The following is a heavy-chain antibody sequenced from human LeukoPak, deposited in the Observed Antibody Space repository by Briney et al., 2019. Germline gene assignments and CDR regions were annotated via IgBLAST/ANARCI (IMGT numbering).Heavy chain of an antibody. V-gene: IGHV1-58*01. CDR3: AAGYDYVWGSYTMNY. Sequence: SVKVSCKASGFTFTSSAVQWVRQARGQRLEWIGWIVVGSGSTNYAQKFQERVTITRDMSTSTAYMELSSLRSEDTAVYYCAAGYDYVWGSYTMNYWGQGTLVTVSS. CDR2: IVVGSGST. D-gene: IGHD3-16*01. CDR1: GFTFTSSA. J-gene: IGHJ4*02.